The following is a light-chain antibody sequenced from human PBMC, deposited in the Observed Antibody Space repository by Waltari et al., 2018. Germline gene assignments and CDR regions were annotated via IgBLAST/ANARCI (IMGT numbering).Light chain of an antibody. V-gene: IGLV1-44*01. CDR3: ATWDDSLNGVV. CDR1: RSNIGTNT. CDR2: SNK. J-gene: IGLJ2*01. Sequence: QSVLTQPPSASGTPGQGVTISCSGSRSNIGTNTVNWYQQLPGTAPKVLIYSNKQRPSGVPHRFSGSKSGTSASLAVSGLQSEDEGDYYCATWDDSLNGVVFGGGTKLTVL.